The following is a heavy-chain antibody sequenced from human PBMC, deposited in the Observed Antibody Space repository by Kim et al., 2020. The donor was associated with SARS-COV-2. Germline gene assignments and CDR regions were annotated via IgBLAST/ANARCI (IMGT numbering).Heavy chain of an antibody. V-gene: IGHV7-4-1*02. J-gene: IGHJ6*02. D-gene: IGHD1-26*01. CDR3: ARDQGRKRPNYYYYGMDV. CDR2: INTNTGNP. CDR1: GYTFTSYA. Sequence: ASVKVSCKASGYTFTSYAMNWVRQAPGQGLEWMGWINTNTGNPTYTQGFTGRFVFSLDTSVSTAYLQISSLKAEDTAVYYCARDQGRKRPNYYYYGMDVWGQGTTVTVSS.